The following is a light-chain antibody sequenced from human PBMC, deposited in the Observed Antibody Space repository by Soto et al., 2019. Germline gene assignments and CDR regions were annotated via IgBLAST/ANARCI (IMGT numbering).Light chain of an antibody. CDR2: DAS. J-gene: IGKJ2*01. V-gene: IGKV1-33*01. CDR3: QQYDDFPYT. CDR1: QDIDNN. Sequence: DIQMTQSPSSLSASVGDRVTITCQACQDIDNNLNWYQQRSGKAPKVLIYDASNLKTGVPSRFSGSGSGTDFTFTISSLQPEDIATYYCQQYDDFPYTFGQGTKLEI.